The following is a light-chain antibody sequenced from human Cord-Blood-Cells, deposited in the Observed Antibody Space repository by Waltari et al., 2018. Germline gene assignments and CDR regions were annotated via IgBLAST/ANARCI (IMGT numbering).Light chain of an antibody. CDR1: QGISSY. CDR3: QTYYSDPWT. CDR2: AAS. J-gene: IGKJ1*01. V-gene: IGKV1-8*01. Sequence: AIRMTQSPSSLSASTGDRVTITCRARQGISSYLAWYQHKPGTAPKLLISAASTLQSGVPSRFSGRGSGTDFTLTISCLQSEDFATYYCQTYYSDPWTFGQGTKVEIK.